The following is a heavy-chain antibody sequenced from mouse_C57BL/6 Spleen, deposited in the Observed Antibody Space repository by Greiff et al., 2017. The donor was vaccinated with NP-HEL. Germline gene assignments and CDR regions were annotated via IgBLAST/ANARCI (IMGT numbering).Heavy chain of an antibody. D-gene: IGHD3-2*02. CDR2: ISYSGST. CDR1: GYSITRDY. Sequence: EVHLVESGPGLAKPSQTLSLTCSVTGYSITRDYWNWIRKFPGTKLEYMGYISYSGSTYYNPSLKSRISITRDTSKNQYYLQLTSVTTEDTATYYGARDSSGYHYYDDWGQGTTLTVSS. V-gene: IGHV3-8*01. J-gene: IGHJ2*01. CDR3: ARDSSGYHYYDD.